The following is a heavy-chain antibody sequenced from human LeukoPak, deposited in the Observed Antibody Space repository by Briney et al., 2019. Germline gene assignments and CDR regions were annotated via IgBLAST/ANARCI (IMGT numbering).Heavy chain of an antibody. Sequence: QPGGSLRLSCVVSGFNSEDHAMHWVRHAPGKGLEWVSGIYWSSSGTGYADSVKGRFTVSRDSAKNSLYLQMNSLRPEDTALYYCVEDMNPGGADVWGQGTTVTVSS. J-gene: IGHJ6*02. D-gene: IGHD3-10*01. CDR3: VEDMNPGGADV. CDR2: IYWSSSGT. CDR1: GFNSEDHA. V-gene: IGHV3-9*02.